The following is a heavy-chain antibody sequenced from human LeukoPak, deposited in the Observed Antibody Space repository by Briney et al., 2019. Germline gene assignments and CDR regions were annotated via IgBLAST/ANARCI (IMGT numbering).Heavy chain of an antibody. V-gene: IGHV3-23*01. J-gene: IGHJ4*02. CDR3: ATGHYDFWSGFDY. Sequence: PGGSLRLSCAASGFTFSSYAMSWVRQAPGKGLEWVSAISGSGGSTYYADSVKGRFTISRDNSKNTLYLQMNSLRAEDTAVYYCATGHYDFWSGFDYWGQGTLVTVSS. CDR1: GFTFSSYA. CDR2: ISGSGGST. D-gene: IGHD3-3*01.